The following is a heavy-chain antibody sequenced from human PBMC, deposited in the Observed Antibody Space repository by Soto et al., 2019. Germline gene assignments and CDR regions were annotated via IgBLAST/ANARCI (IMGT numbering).Heavy chain of an antibody. J-gene: IGHJ6*02. V-gene: IGHV1-3*01. D-gene: IGHD3-10*01. CDR2: INAGNGNT. Sequence: GASVKVSCKASGYTFTSYAMHWVRQAPGQRLEWMGWINAGNGNTKYSQKFQGRVTITRDTSTSTVYMELSSLRSEDTAVYYCATGHSYYGSGNGMDVWGQGTTVTVSS. CDR1: GYTFTSYA. CDR3: ATGHSYYGSGNGMDV.